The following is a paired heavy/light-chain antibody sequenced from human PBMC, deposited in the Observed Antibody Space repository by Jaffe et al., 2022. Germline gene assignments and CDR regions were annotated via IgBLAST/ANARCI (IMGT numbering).Light chain of an antibody. CDR2: ENN. CDR1: SSNIENNH. V-gene: IGLV1-51*02. CDR3: GTWDSSLYSYV. Sequence: QSLLTQPPSVSAAPGQQVAISCSGSSSNIENNHVSWYQQLPGTAPKLLIYENNKRPSGIPDRFSGSKSGTSATLGITGLQTGDEADYYCGTWDSSLYSYVFATGTKVTVL. J-gene: IGLJ1*01.
Heavy chain of an antibody. D-gene: IGHD3-16*01. CDR2: RTSGSAT. V-gene: IGHV4-61*02. Sequence: QVQLQESGPGLVEPSQTLSLSCTVAGDSISTSDYYWSWIRQPAGKGLEWIGRTSGSATYYNSSLKSRVSISVDKSKNQFSLKLYSVTAADTAVYYCARGFTLARNWFDPWGQGTLVTVSS. CDR3: ARGFTLARNWFDP. J-gene: IGHJ5*02. CDR1: GDSISTSDYY.